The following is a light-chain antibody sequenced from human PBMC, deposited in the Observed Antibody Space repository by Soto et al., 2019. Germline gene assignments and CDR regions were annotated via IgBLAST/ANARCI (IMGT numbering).Light chain of an antibody. CDR2: GAS. CDR3: QQYDISRT. J-gene: IGKJ1*01. V-gene: IGKV3-20*01. Sequence: EIVLTQSPGTLSLSPGERATLSCRASQTVSSSLAWYQQKPGQAPRLLIYGASSRDTGIPDRFSGSGSGTDFTLTISRLEPEDFAVYYCQQYDISRTFGQGTKVEI. CDR1: QTVSSS.